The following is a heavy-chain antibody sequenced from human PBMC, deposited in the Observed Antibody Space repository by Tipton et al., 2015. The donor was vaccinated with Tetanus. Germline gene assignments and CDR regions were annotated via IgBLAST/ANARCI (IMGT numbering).Heavy chain of an antibody. J-gene: IGHJ6*02. CDR2: ISGTSGSGGST. Sequence: SLRLSCAASGFTFSSYAMSWVRQAPGKGLEWVSAISGTSGSGGSTYYADSVKGRFTISRDNSKNTLYLQMNSLRAEDTAVYYCARVGYCSSGICYSPDYYYGMDVWGQGATVTVSS. CDR1: GFTFSSYA. V-gene: IGHV3-23*01. D-gene: IGHD2-15*01. CDR3: ARVGYCSSGICYSPDYYYGMDV.